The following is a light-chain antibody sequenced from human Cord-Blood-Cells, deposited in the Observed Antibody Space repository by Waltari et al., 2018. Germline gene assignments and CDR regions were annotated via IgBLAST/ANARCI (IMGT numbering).Light chain of an antibody. Sequence: QSALTQPASVSGSPGQSFTISCPGTSSDVHGYNYVSWYQQHPGKAPKLMIYDVSNRPSGVSNRFSGSKSGNTASLTISGLQAEDEADYYCSSYTSSSTYVFGTGTKVTVL. J-gene: IGLJ1*01. CDR3: SSYTSSSTYV. CDR2: DVS. CDR1: SSDVHGYNY. V-gene: IGLV2-14*01.